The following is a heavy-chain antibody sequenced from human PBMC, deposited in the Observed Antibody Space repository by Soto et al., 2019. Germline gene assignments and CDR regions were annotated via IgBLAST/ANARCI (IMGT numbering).Heavy chain of an antibody. D-gene: IGHD4-17*01. CDR3: ASDLAYGDSPNY. V-gene: IGHV1-18*01. J-gene: IGHJ4*02. CDR2: ISAYNGNT. Sequence: ASVRVSGKASGYTFTTYGISWVRQAPGQGLEWMGWISAYNGNTNYAQKLQGRVTMTTDTSTSTAYMELRSLRSDDTAVYYCASDLAYGDSPNYWGQGTLVTVSS. CDR1: GYTFTTYG.